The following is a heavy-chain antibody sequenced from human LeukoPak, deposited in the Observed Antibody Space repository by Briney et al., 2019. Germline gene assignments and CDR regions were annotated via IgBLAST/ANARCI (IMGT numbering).Heavy chain of an antibody. CDR1: GGSISSYY. CDR2: IYTSGST. V-gene: IGHV4-4*07. Sequence: SETLSLTCTVSGGSISSYYWSWVRQPAGKGLEWIGRIYTSGSTNYNPSLKSRVTMSVDTSKNQFSLKLSSVTAADTAVYYCARGGSGYYSIWTAGRGYYFDYWGQGTLVTVSS. D-gene: IGHD3-22*01. CDR3: ARGGSGYYSIWTAGRGYYFDY. J-gene: IGHJ4*02.